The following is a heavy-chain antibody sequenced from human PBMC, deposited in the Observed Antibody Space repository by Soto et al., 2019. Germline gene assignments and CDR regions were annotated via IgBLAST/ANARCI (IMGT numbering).Heavy chain of an antibody. V-gene: IGHV1-18*01. D-gene: IGHD1-26*01. Sequence: QVQLVQSGAEVKKPGASVKVSCKASGYTFTSYGISWVRQAPGQGLEWMGWISAYNGNTNYAQKLQGRVTMTTDTSTSTAYVELRSLRSDDTAVYYCARFSRERGYYYYGMDVWGQGTTVTVSS. J-gene: IGHJ6*02. CDR3: ARFSRERGYYYYGMDV. CDR1: GYTFTSYG. CDR2: ISAYNGNT.